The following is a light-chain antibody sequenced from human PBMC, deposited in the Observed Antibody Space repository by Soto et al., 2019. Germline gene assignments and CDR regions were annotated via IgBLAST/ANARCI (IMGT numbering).Light chain of an antibody. CDR3: CSYAGSSTPVV. J-gene: IGLJ2*01. V-gene: IGLV2-23*01. CDR1: SSDVGSYNL. Sequence: QSVLTQPASVSGSPGQSITISCTGTSSDVGSYNLVSWYQQHPGKAPKLMIYEGSKRPSGASNRFSGSKSGNTASLTISGLQAEDEADYYCCSYAGSSTPVVFGGGTKVTV. CDR2: EGS.